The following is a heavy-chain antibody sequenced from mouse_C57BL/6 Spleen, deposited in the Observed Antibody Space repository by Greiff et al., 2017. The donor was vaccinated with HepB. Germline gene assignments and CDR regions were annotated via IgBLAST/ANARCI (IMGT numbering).Heavy chain of an antibody. V-gene: IGHV5-17*01. D-gene: IGHD4-1*01. CDR3: ASLGHFDY. J-gene: IGHJ2*01. CDR2: ISSGSSTI. CDR1: GFTFSDYG. Sequence: EVQLVESGGGLVKPGGSLKLSCAASGFTFSDYGMHWVRQAPEKGLEWVAYISSGSSTIYYADTVKGRFTISRDNAKNTLFLRMTSLRSEDTAMYYCASLGHFDYWGQGTTLTVSS.